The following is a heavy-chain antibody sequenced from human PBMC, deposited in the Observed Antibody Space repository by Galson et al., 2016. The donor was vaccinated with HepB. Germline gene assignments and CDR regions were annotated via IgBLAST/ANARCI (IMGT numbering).Heavy chain of an antibody. CDR2: IYYSGTT. Sequence: TLSLTCTVSGGSINSGGYYWSWIRQYPGKGLEWIGFIYYSGTTDYNPSLKGRVTISLDTSKTQFSLRLSSVTAADTAVYYCARDRNYYDSDAYLFYYGMDVWGQGTTVTVSS. CDR1: GGSINSGGYY. D-gene: IGHD3-22*01. J-gene: IGHJ6*02. V-gene: IGHV4-31*03. CDR3: ARDRNYYDSDAYLFYYGMDV.